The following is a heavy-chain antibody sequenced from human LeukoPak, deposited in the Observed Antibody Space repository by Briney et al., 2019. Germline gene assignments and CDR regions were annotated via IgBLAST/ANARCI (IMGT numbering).Heavy chain of an antibody. Sequence: SETLSLTCTVSGGSISSYHWSWIRQPAGKGLEWIGHIYTPGSTKYNPSLKSRVTMSVDTSKNQFSLKLSSVTAADTAVYYCARDQYYYDSSGYYRFDSWGQGTLVTVSS. J-gene: IGHJ4*02. V-gene: IGHV4-4*07. D-gene: IGHD3-22*01. CDR3: ARDQYYYDSSGYYRFDS. CDR2: IYTPGST. CDR1: GGSISSYH.